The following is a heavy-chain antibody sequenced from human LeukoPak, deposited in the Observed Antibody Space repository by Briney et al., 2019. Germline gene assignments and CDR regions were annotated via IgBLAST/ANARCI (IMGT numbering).Heavy chain of an antibody. V-gene: IGHV3-23*01. D-gene: IGHD1-26*01. CDR3: AREVSGSSYFDY. CDR1: GFTFSSYA. J-gene: IGHJ4*02. CDR2: ITGSGGST. Sequence: GGSLRLSCAASGFTFSSYAVSWVRQAPGKGLEWVSAITGSGGSTYYADSVKGRFTISRDNTKNMLYLQRNSLSAEDTAVYYCAREVSGSSYFDYWGQGTQVTVSS.